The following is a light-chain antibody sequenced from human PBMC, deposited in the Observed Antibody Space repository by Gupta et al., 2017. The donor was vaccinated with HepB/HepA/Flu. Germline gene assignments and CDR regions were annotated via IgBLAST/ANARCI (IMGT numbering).Light chain of an antibody. CDR3: QVWDTSSDWV. Sequence: SFVLTPPPSVSVAPGTTAIITCGVNNIGSKKVHWYQQKPGQAPVLVVYDDTNRPSGIPGRFSGSNSRNTATLTISRVAAGDEADYYCQVWDTSSDWVFGGGTKLAVL. V-gene: IGLV3-21*03. CDR2: DDT. J-gene: IGLJ3*02. CDR1: NIGSKK.